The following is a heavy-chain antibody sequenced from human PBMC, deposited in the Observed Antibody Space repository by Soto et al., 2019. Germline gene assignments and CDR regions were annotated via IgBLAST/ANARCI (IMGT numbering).Heavy chain of an antibody. CDR3: ARGPQIYDNNYDGIDD. V-gene: IGHV4-34*01. Sequence: PSETLSLTCAVYGGSFSDNYWSWIRQPPGKGLEWIGEINHSGSTNYNPSLKSRVTISVDTSKDQFSLKLSSVTAADTAVYYCARGPQIYDNNYDGIDDWGQGTTVTVSS. CDR2: INHSGST. CDR1: GGSFSDNY. D-gene: IGHD3-22*01. J-gene: IGHJ6*02.